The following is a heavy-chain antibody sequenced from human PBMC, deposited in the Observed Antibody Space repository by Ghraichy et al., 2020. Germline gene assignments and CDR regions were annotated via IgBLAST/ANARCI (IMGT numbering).Heavy chain of an antibody. CDR2: IYYSGST. Sequence: SETLSLTCTVSGGSISSSSYYWGWIRQPPGKGLEWIGSIYYSGSTYYNPSLKSRVTISVDTSKNQFSLKLSSVTAADTAVYYCARLGYCSGGSCPRVPYYYYGMDVWGQGTTVTVSS. D-gene: IGHD2-15*01. V-gene: IGHV4-39*07. J-gene: IGHJ6*02. CDR1: GGSISSSSYY. CDR3: ARLGYCSGGSCPRVPYYYYGMDV.